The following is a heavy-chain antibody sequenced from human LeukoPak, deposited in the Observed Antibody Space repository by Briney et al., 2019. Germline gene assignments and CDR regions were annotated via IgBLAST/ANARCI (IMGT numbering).Heavy chain of an antibody. V-gene: IGHV3-53*01. Sequence: GGSLRLSCAASGFTVSNNYMSWVRQAPGKGLEWVSVIYSGGNSYYADSVKGRFTISRDNSKNTLYLQMNSLRAEDTAVYYCAKDFSGAMKAWGQGTLVTVSS. CDR1: GFTVSNNY. J-gene: IGHJ4*02. D-gene: IGHD1-26*01. CDR2: IYSGGNS. CDR3: AKDFSGAMKA.